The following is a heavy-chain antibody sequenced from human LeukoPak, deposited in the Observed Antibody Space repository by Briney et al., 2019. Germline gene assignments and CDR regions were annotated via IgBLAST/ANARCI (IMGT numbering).Heavy chain of an antibody. CDR1: GGYISSYY. J-gene: IGHJ4*02. CDR3: ARVTHGSGSYYAGGYFDY. Sequence: PSETLSLTCTVSGGYISSYYWSWIRQPPGEGLEWIGYVYYTGSTNYNPSLKSRVTISVDTSKNQFSLKLSSVTAADTAVYYCARVTHGSGSYYAGGYFDYWGQGTLVTVSS. CDR2: VYYTGST. D-gene: IGHD3-10*01. V-gene: IGHV4-59*12.